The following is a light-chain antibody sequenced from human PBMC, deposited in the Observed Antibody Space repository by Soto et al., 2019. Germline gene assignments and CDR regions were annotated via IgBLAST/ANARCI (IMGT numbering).Light chain of an antibody. CDR1: PSFSTY. CDR3: QQYNTAPLT. Sequence: DFQMPQSPSSLSASVGASLTITGRASPSFSTYLAWYQQKPGKVPKLLISGISTLQSGVPSRFSGSGYGTEFTLTISNLQPEDVATYYCQQYNTAPLTFGGGTKVDIK. V-gene: IGKV1-27*01. CDR2: GIS. J-gene: IGKJ4*01.